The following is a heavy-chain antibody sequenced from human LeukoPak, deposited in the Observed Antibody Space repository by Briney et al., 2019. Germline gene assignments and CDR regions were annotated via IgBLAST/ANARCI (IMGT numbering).Heavy chain of an antibody. CDR2: INHSGST. J-gene: IGHJ4*02. V-gene: IGHV4-34*01. CDR1: GGSFSGYY. D-gene: IGHD6-13*01. Sequence: PSETLSLTCAVYGGSFSGYYWSWIRQPPGKGLEWIGEINHSGSTNYNPSLKSRVTISVDKSKNQFSLKLNSVTAADTAVYYCATAEPRGSVWYPYWGQGTLVTVSS. CDR3: ATAEPRGSVWYPY.